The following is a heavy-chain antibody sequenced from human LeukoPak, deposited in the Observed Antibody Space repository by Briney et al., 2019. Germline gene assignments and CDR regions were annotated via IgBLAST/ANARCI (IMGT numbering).Heavy chain of an antibody. CDR1: GFTFSSYG. J-gene: IGHJ4*02. Sequence: GRSLRLSCAASGFTFSSYGMHWVRQAPGKGLEWVAVISYDGSNKYYADSVKGRFTISRDNPKNTLYLQMNSLRAEDMAFYFCAKRGVVIRVFLVGFHKEAFYFESWGQGALVTVSS. V-gene: IGHV3-30*18. CDR3: AKRGVVIRVFLVGFHKEAFYFES. CDR2: ISYDGSNK. D-gene: IGHD3/OR15-3a*01.